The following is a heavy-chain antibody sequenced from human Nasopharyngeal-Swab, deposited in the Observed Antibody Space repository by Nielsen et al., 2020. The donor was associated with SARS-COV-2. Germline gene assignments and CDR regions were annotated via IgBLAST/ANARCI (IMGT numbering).Heavy chain of an antibody. Sequence: ASVKVSCKASGDTFTSYDINWVRQDTGQGLEWRGWMNPNSGNTGYAQKFQGRVTMTRNTSISTAYMELSSLRSEDTAVYYCARGGLRFRLWFGEAIRRGRYYYGMDVWGQGTTVTVSS. CDR1: GDTFTSYD. CDR2: MNPNSGNT. J-gene: IGHJ6*02. CDR3: ARGGLRFRLWFGEAIRRGRYYYGMDV. D-gene: IGHD3-10*01. V-gene: IGHV1-8*01.